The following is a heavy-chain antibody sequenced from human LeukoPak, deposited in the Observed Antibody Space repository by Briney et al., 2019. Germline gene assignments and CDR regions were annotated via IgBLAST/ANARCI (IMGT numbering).Heavy chain of an antibody. D-gene: IGHD1-26*01. Sequence: PGGSLRLSCAASGFTFSNYWMSWVRQAPGKGLEWVANIKQDGSEKYYVDSVKGRFTISRDNSKNTLYLQMHSLTAEDTAVYYCAKATYSGSFPYFDYWGQGTLVTVSS. CDR1: GFTFSNYW. CDR3: AKATYSGSFPYFDY. J-gene: IGHJ4*02. CDR2: IKQDGSEK. V-gene: IGHV3-7*03.